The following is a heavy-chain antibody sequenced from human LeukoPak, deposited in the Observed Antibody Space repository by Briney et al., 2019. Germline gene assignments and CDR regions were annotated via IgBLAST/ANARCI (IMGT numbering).Heavy chain of an antibody. CDR1: GYTFTGYY. V-gene: IGHV1-2*02. CDR3: ARDGITMTGSDWFDP. Sequence: ASVKVSCKASGYTFTGYYMHWVRQAPGQGLERMGGINCNSGGTNYAQKFQGRVTMTRDTSISTAYMELSRLRSDDTAVYYCARDGITMTGSDWFDPWGQGTLVTVSS. J-gene: IGHJ5*02. D-gene: IGHD3-22*01. CDR2: INCNSGGT.